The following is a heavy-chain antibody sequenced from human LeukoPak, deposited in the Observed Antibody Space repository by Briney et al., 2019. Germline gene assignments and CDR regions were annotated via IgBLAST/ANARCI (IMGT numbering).Heavy chain of an antibody. Sequence: TGGSLRLSCAASGFTFSSYAMHWVRQAPGKGLEYVSAISSNGGSTYYANSVKGRFTISRDNSKNTLYLQMGSLRAEDMAVYYCARGGYSGSYYYMDVWGKGTTVTVSS. V-gene: IGHV3-64*01. CDR3: ARGGYSGSYYYMDV. J-gene: IGHJ6*03. CDR2: ISSNGGST. CDR1: GFTFSSYA. D-gene: IGHD1-26*01.